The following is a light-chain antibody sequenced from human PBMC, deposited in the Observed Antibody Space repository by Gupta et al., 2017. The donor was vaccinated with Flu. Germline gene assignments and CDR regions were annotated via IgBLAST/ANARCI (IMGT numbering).Light chain of an antibody. J-gene: IGLJ1*01. CDR3: AAWDDSLNGHYV. CDR2: GSN. CDR1: SSNIGSNA. Sequence: QSVLAQPPSASGTPGQRVIISCSGSSSNIGSNAVNWYQQVPGTSPKLLIYGSNQRPSGVPDRFAGSKSGTSASLAIRGLQSEDEADYYCAAWDDSLNGHYVFGTGTKVTVL. V-gene: IGLV1-44*01.